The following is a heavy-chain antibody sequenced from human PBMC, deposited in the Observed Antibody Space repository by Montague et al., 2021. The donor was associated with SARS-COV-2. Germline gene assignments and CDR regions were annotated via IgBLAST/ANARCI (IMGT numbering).Heavy chain of an antibody. V-gene: IGHV3-74*03. CDR1: GFPFSAYW. CDR2: LNEDGRTT. Sequence: SRRLSFSASGFPFSAYWMHWVRQVPGKGLVWVSRLNEDGRTTTYADAVKGRFTIYRANAKNTLYLQMNDLRAEDTAVYYCVSDLAGPYGYWGQGTLVTVSS. CDR3: VSDLAGPYGY. D-gene: IGHD4-17*01. J-gene: IGHJ4*02.